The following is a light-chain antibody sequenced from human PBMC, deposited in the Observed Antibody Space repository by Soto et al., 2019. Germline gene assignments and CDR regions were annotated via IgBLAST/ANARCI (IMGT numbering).Light chain of an antibody. Sequence: EIVLTQSPGTLSLSPGERATLSCRASQSVSSSYLAWYQQKPGQAPRLLIYGASSRATGIPDRFSGSGSGTDFTLTISRLEPEAFAGDYCQQYGSSPPITFGQGTRLEMK. V-gene: IGKV3-20*01. CDR1: QSVSSSY. J-gene: IGKJ5*01. CDR3: QQYGSSPPIT. CDR2: GAS.